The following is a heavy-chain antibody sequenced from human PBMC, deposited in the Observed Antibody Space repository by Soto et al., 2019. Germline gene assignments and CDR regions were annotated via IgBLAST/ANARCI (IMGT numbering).Heavy chain of an antibody. Sequence: SETLSLTCTVSGGSISSSSYYWGWIRQPPGKGLEWIGSIYYSGSTSYSPSLKNRVTISKDTSANHFSLNLSSVTAADTAIYYCARDQGYYDSSGYFDYWGHGTLVTVSS. J-gene: IGHJ4*01. CDR1: GGSISSSSYY. CDR2: IYYSGST. D-gene: IGHD3-22*01. CDR3: ARDQGYYDSSGYFDY. V-gene: IGHV4-39*07.